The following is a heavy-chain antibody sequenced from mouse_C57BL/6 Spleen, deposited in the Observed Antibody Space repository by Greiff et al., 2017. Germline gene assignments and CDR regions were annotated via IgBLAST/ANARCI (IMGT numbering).Heavy chain of an antibody. CDR3: TRERDWYEGYLDV. CDR2: ISRGGDYI. V-gene: IGHV5-9-1*02. J-gene: IGHJ1*03. Sequence: EVQLVESGEGLVKPGGSLKLSCAASGFTFSSYAMSWVRQTPEKRLEWVAYISRGGDYIYYADTVKGRFTISRDNARNTLYLQMSSLRSEDTAMYYCTRERDWYEGYLDVWGTGTTVTVSS. D-gene: IGHD2-14*01. CDR1: GFTFSSYA.